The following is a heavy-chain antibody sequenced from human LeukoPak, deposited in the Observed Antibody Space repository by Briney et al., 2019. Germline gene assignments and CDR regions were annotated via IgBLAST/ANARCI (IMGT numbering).Heavy chain of an antibody. CDR1: GFTFTNYD. D-gene: IGHD6-19*01. Sequence: ASVKVSCKASGFTFTNYDFAWVRQAPGQGLEWMGWVSAYNGDKKYTQNFQGRLSMTTDSSMSTAYMELRNLRSDDTAVYYCTRDFSNTSGFKVVVDFWGQGTLVTVSS. J-gene: IGHJ4*02. CDR3: TRDFSNTSGFKVVVDF. V-gene: IGHV1-18*04. CDR2: VSAYNGDK.